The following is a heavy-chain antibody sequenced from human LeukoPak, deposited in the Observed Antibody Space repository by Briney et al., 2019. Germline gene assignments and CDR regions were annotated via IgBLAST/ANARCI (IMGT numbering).Heavy chain of an antibody. V-gene: IGHV3-21*01. CDR2: ISSSSSYI. J-gene: IGHJ4*02. CDR3: ARLVAGPPGNFDY. CDR1: GFTFSSYS. D-gene: IGHD6-19*01. Sequence: PGGSLRLSCAASGFTFSSYSMNWVRQAPGKGLEWVSSISSSSSYIYYAGSVKGRFTISRDNAKNSLYLQMNSLRAEDTAVYYCARLVAGPPGNFDYWGQGTLVTVSS.